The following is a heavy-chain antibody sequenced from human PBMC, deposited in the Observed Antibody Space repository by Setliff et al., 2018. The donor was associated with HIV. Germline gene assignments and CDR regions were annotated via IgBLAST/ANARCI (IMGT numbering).Heavy chain of an antibody. CDR1: GYTFTSYG. CDR2: ISDYNSNT. V-gene: IGHV1-18*01. CDR3: SRSGVPPYYYYGMDV. J-gene: IGHJ6*02. D-gene: IGHD3-10*01. Sequence: GASVKVSCKASGYTFTSYGLSWVRQAPGQGLEWMGWISDYNSNTEFAQKFQGRVTMTTDTSTTTAFMELRSLKADDTGIYYCSRSGVPPYYYYGMDVWGQGTTVTVSS.